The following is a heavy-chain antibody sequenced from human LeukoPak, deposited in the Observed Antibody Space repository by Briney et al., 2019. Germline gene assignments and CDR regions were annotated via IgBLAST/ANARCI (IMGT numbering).Heavy chain of an antibody. J-gene: IGHJ6*03. V-gene: IGHV1-69*01. CDR3: ARSSGWSGYYPLDYYYYYMDV. D-gene: IGHD3-3*01. CDR1: GGTFSSYA. CDR2: IIPIFGTA. Sequence: ASVKVSCKASGGTFSSYAISWVRQAPGRGLEWMGGIIPIFGTANYAQKFQGRVTITADESTSTAYIELSSLRSEDTAVYYCARSSGWSGYYPLDYYYYYMDVWGKGTTVTVSS.